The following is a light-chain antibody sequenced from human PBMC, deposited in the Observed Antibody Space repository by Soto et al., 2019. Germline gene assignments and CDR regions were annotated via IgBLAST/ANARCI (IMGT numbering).Light chain of an antibody. CDR2: DAS. V-gene: IGKV1-5*01. CDR1: QSVSGW. J-gene: IGKJ1*01. Sequence: DIQMTQSPSTLSASVGDTVTVTCRASQSVSGWLAWYQQKPGQAPRLIIYDASALPRGVPSRFSGSGSGTKFTLTIASLQPDDVATYYCQQYETFSGTLGPGTKVDI. CDR3: QQYETFSGT.